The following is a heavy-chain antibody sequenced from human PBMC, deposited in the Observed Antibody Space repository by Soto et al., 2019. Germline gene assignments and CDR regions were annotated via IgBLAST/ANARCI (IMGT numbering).Heavy chain of an antibody. CDR2: IFYSGST. V-gene: IGHV4-30-2*01. CDR3: ARGGVDYYDSSGYYFSPYYFDY. Sequence: SETLSLTCAVSGGSISSGGYSWSWIRQPPRKGLEWIGYIFYSGSTYYNPSLKIRVTISVDRSKNHFSLKLSSLTAADTAVYYCARGGVDYYDSSGYYFSPYYFDYWGQGTLVTVSS. CDR1: GGSISSGGYS. J-gene: IGHJ4*02. D-gene: IGHD3-22*01.